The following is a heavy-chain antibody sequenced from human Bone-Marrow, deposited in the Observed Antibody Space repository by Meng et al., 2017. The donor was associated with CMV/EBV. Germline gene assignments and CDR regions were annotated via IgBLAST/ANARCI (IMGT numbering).Heavy chain of an antibody. CDR3: AREGIEDGFGEEMGLDP. CDR1: GYTFSGYY. D-gene: IGHD3-10*01. CDR2: INPKSGGT. J-gene: IGHJ5*02. Sequence: ASVKVSCKASGYTFSGYYMHWVRQAPGQGLEWMGWINPKSGGTNLAQKFQGRVTMTRDTSISTAYMELSRLRSDDTAVYYCAREGIEDGFGEEMGLDPWGQGTLVTVPS. V-gene: IGHV1-2*02.